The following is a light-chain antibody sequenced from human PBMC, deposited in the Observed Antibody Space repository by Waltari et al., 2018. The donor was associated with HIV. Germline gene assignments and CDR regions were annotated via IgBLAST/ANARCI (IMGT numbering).Light chain of an antibody. CDR3: QQYEDLPLT. CDR1: QDLSNE. J-gene: IGKJ4*01. CDR2: ESS. V-gene: IGKV1-33*01. Sequence: DIQMTQSPTSLSASVGDRITIACQASQDLSNELNWHQKKPGRAPKVLINESSMLETGVPSRFTGRGSGTNFTLVINDLQPGDSATYFSQQYEDLPLTFGGGTKVEIK.